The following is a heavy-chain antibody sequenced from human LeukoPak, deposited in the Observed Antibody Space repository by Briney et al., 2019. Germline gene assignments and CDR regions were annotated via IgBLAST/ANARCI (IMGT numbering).Heavy chain of an antibody. J-gene: IGHJ4*02. CDR3: ARGSPGAYYYDFWSGYYTPIDY. CDR1: GYTFTGYY. Sequence: ASVKVSCKACGYTFTGYYMHWVRQAPGQGLEWMGWINPNSGGTNYAQKFQGRVTMTRDTSISTAYMELSRLKSDDTAVYYCARGSPGAYYYDFWSGYYTPIDYWGQGTLVTVSS. D-gene: IGHD3-3*01. V-gene: IGHV1-2*02. CDR2: INPNSGGT.